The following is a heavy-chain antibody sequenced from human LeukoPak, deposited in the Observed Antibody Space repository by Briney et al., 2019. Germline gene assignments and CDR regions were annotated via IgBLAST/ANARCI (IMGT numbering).Heavy chain of an antibody. CDR3: ARHGGSWTFDY. D-gene: IGHD6-13*01. Sequence: PSQTLSLTCTVSGGYISSGGLYWGWIRQHPGKGLEWIGNIYYTGSTYYSGNTYYNPSLRSRVIISVDTSKNQFSLQLNSVTAADTAVYYCARHGGSWTFDYWGQGTLVTVSS. CDR2: IYYTGSTYYSGNT. J-gene: IGHJ4*02. V-gene: IGHV4-30-4*07. CDR1: GGYISSGGLY.